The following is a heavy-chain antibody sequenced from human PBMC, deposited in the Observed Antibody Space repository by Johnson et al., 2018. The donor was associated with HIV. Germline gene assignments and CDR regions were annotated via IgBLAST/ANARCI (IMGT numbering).Heavy chain of an antibody. CDR2: IRYDGSNK. D-gene: IGHD3-10*01. V-gene: IGHV3-30*02. CDR1: GFTFSSYC. J-gene: IGHJ3*02. CDR3: AKEDYYGSGSYDAFDI. Sequence: QVQLVESGGGVVQPGGSLRLSCAASGFTFSSYCMHWVRQAPGKGLEWVAFIRYDGSNKYYADSVKGRFTISRDNSKNTLYLQMNSLRAEDTAVYYCAKEDYYGSGSYDAFDIWGQGTMVTVSS.